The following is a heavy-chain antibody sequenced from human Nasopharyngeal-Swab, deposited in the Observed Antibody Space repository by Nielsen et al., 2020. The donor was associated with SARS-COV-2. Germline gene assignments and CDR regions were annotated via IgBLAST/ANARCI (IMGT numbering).Heavy chain of an antibody. CDR2: INTDASRT. J-gene: IGHJ6*02. CDR1: GFTLSNYW. V-gene: IGHV3-74*01. D-gene: IGHD2-15*01. CDR3: ARDFSAPLLAFYYYYGMDV. Sequence: GGSLRLSCAASGFTLSNYWIHWVRQTPGKGLLWVSRINTDASRTSYADSVKGRFTISRDNAKNSLYLQMNSLRAEDTAVYYCARDFSAPLLAFYYYYGMDVWGQGTTVTVSS.